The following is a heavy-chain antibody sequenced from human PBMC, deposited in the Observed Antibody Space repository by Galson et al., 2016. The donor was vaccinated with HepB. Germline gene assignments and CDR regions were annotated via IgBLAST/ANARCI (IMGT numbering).Heavy chain of an antibody. Sequence: SVKVSCKASGYTFSRHAMHWVRQAPGQRLEWMGWINVDNGKTKYSRDFQGRVTISRDTSASTVFMELSSLTSKDTGIYFCARCRAGTDHYGMDVWGLGTTVTVSS. CDR1: GYTFSRHA. V-gene: IGHV1-3*03. CDR2: INVDNGKT. J-gene: IGHJ6*02. CDR3: ARCRAGTDHYGMDV.